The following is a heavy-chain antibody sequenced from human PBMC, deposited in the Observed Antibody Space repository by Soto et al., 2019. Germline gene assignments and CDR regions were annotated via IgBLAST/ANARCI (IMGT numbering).Heavy chain of an antibody. CDR2: IYFSGST. V-gene: IGHV4-30-4*08. Sequence: NPSETLSLTCTVFGTSISTVDYSWARIRQAPGKGLEWIGYIYFSGSTYYNPSLKSRVAISVDTAKNQFSLQLRSVTAADTAVYFCYSEGSWGQGTLVTVSS. J-gene: IGHJ5*02. D-gene: IGHD2-15*01. CDR1: GTSISTVDYS. CDR3: YSEGS.